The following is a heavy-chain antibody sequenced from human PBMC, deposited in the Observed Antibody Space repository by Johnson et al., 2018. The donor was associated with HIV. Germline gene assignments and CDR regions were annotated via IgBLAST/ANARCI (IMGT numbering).Heavy chain of an antibody. CDR3: SREIARYSYYYAAFDL. J-gene: IGHJ3*01. CDR1: GFRFDSHA. D-gene: IGHD5-12*01. CDR2: ISYSGSST. V-gene: IGHV3-23*04. Sequence: EVQLVESGGGLVQPGGSLRLSCAATGFRFDSHAINWVRQAPGKGLQWVSAISYSGSSTYYADSVKGRFTISRDNSTSSVYLQMSNLRADDTALYDCSREIARYSYYYAAFDLWGQGTTVTVSS.